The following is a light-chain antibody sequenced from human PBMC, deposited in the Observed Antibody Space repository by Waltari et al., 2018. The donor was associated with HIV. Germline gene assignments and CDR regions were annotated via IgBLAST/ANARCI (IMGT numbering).Light chain of an antibody. CDR3: GTWDNSLRAGV. Sequence: QAVLTQPPSVSAAPGQKVSISCSGNSFNIGSNYVSWYQQLPGRAPKLLIYNTNERPSGIPDRFSGSVSDPSATLGITGLQTGDEADYYCGTWDNSLRAGVFGGGTKLTVL. CDR1: SFNIGSNY. CDR2: NTN. V-gene: IGLV1-51*01. J-gene: IGLJ2*01.